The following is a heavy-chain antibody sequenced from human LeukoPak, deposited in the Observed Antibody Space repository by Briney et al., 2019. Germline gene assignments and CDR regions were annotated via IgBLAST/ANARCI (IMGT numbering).Heavy chain of an antibody. CDR1: GFTFDDYA. D-gene: IGHD3-9*01. Sequence: GGSLRLSCAASGFTFDDYAMHWVRQAPGKGLEWVSGISWNSGSIGYADSVKGRFTISRDNAKNSLYLQMNSLRAEDTALYYCAKDIGLRYFDWLHDYWGQGTLVTVSS. CDR2: ISWNSGSI. V-gene: IGHV3-9*01. CDR3: AKDIGLRYFDWLHDY. J-gene: IGHJ4*02.